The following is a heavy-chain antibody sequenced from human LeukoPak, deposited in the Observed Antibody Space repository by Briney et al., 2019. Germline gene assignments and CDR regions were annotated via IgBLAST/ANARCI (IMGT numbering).Heavy chain of an antibody. D-gene: IGHD5-12*01. J-gene: IGHJ4*02. CDR1: GFTFSSYA. CDR3: ARGPSGYHNT. Sequence: PGGSLRLSCAASGFTFSSYAMSWVRQAPGKGLEWVSAISGSGGSIYYADSVKGRFTISRDNSKNTLYLQMNSLRAEDTAVYYCARGPSGYHNTGGQGTLVTVSS. V-gene: IGHV3-23*01. CDR2: ISGSGGSI.